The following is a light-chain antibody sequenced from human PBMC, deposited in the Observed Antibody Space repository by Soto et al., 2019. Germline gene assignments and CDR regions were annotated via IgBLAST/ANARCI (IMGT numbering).Light chain of an antibody. J-gene: IGLJ3*02. Sequence: QSALTQPASVSGSPGQSITIPCTGTSSDVGSYNLVSWYQQHPGRAPKVMIYEVSKRPSGVSNRFSGSKSGNTASLTISGLQAEDEADYYCCSYAGNWVFGGGTKLTVL. CDR3: CSYAGNWV. CDR1: SSDVGSYNL. CDR2: EVS. V-gene: IGLV2-23*02.